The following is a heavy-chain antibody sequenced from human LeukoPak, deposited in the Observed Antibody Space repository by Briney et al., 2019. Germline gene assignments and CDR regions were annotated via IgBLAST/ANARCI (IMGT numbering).Heavy chain of an antibody. Sequence: SETLSLTCTVSGYSISSGYYWGWIRQPPGKGLEWIGSIYHSGSTYYNPSLKSRVTISVDTSKNQFSLKLSSVTAADTAVYYCARAFGRWLQFDYWGQGTLVTVSS. CDR1: GYSISSGYY. D-gene: IGHD5-24*01. CDR3: ARAFGRWLQFDY. J-gene: IGHJ4*02. V-gene: IGHV4-38-2*02. CDR2: IYHSGST.